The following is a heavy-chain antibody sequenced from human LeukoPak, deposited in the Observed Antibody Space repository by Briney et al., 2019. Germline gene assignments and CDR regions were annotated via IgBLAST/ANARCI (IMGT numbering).Heavy chain of an antibody. Sequence: GGSLRLSCAASGFTFSDYAVRWVRQAPGKGPGWVSAITGGGDVTSYADSVKGRFTISRDNSKNWLYLQMDSLRVDDTALYYCAKVGWVGYWGQGTLGTVSS. CDR3: AKVGWVGY. CDR1: GFTFSDYA. D-gene: IGHD6-19*01. J-gene: IGHJ4*02. CDR2: ITGGGDVT. V-gene: IGHV3-23*01.